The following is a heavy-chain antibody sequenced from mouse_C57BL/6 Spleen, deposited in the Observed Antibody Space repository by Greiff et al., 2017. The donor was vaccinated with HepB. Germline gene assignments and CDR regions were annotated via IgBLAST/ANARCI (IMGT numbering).Heavy chain of an antibody. J-gene: IGHJ4*01. CDR3: ARRDGSSYGAYAMDY. Sequence: VQLQQSGPELVKPGASVKIPCKASGYTFTDYNMDWVKQSHGKSLEWIGDINPNNGGTIYNQKFKGKATLTVDKSSSTAYMELRSLTSEDTAVYYCARRDGSSYGAYAMDYWGQGTSVTVSS. CDR2: INPNNGGT. V-gene: IGHV1-18*01. D-gene: IGHD1-1*01. CDR1: GYTFTDYN.